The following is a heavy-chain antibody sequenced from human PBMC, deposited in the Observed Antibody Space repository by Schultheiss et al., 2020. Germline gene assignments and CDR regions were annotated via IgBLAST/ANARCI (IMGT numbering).Heavy chain of an antibody. CDR1: GFTFSSYG. CDR3: AKDGGRDGYNYYFDY. D-gene: IGHD5-24*01. J-gene: IGHJ4*02. CDR2: ISYDGSNK. Sequence: WGSLRLSCAASGFTFSSYGMHWVRQAPGKGLEWVAVISYDGSNKYYADSVKGRFTISRDNSKNTLYLQMNSLRAEDTAVYYCAKDGGRDGYNYYFDYWGQGTLVTVSS. V-gene: IGHV3-30*18.